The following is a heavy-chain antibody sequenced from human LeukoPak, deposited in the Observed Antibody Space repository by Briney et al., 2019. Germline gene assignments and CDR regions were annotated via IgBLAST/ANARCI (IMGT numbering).Heavy chain of an antibody. CDR1: APTVSSNY. Sequence: GRSLRLSCAASAPTVSSNYMSWVSPAPGKGREWVSVIYSGGSTSYADSVKGRFTISRDNSKNTLYRQMNSLRAEDTAVYYCARVYDGYNYLDYWGQGTLVTVSS. J-gene: IGHJ4*02. CDR3: ARVYDGYNYLDY. V-gene: IGHV3-66*01. D-gene: IGHD5-24*01. CDR2: IYSGGST.